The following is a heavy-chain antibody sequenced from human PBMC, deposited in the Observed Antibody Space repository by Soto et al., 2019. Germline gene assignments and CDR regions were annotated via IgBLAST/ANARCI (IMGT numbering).Heavy chain of an antibody. V-gene: IGHV1-18*01. J-gene: IGHJ6*02. D-gene: IGHD2-21*02. Sequence: QVQLVQSAGEVKKPGASAIVSCQASGYTFRNYIIAWRRQAPGQGLEWMGWISPYNGNTNYARQFRGRVTLTTDKSTSAADLELRNLGSDDAATYYCARYCAGNACYSRHYYAMDVWGQGTTVSVSS. CDR1: GYTFRNYI. CDR2: ISPYNGNT. CDR3: ARYCAGNACYSRHYYAMDV.